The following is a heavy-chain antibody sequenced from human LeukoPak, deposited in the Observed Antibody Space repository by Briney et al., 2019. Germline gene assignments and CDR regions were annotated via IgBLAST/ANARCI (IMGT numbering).Heavy chain of an antibody. D-gene: IGHD3-16*01. J-gene: IGHJ5*02. CDR2: VSSNSAYI. CDR1: GFTFSAYT. V-gene: IGHV3-21*06. Sequence: PGGSLRLSCAASGFTFSAYTMNWVRQAPGKGLEWVSAVSSNSAYIYYADSLRGRFTISRDNAKSLLYLQINSLRAGDTAVYYCAREGGRRRASNFDWFDPWGQGTLVTVSS. CDR3: AREGGRRRASNFDWFDP.